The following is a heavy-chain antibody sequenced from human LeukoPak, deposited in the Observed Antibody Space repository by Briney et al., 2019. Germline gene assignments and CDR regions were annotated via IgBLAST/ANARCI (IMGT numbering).Heavy chain of an antibody. CDR1: GFTFSSYW. Sequence: GGSLRLSCAASGFTFSSYWMHWVRQAPGKGLVWVSRINSDGSSTSYADSVKGRFTISRDNAKNTLYLQMNSLRAEDTAVYYCARDPVGPDYYDSSGYYYFDYWGQGTLVTVSS. J-gene: IGHJ4*02. V-gene: IGHV3-74*01. CDR2: INSDGSST. CDR3: ARDPVGPDYYDSSGYYYFDY. D-gene: IGHD3-22*01.